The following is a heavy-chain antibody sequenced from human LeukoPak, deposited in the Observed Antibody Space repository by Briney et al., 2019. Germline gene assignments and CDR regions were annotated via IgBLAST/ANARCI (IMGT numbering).Heavy chain of an antibody. CDR3: ATSYGDYLFDY. J-gene: IGHJ4*02. CDR2: IKQDGSEK. CDR1: GFTFSSYW. D-gene: IGHD4-17*01. V-gene: IGHV3-7*02. Sequence: PGGSLRLSCAASGFTFSSYWMSCVRQAPGKGLEWVANIKQDGSEKYYVDSVKGRFTISRDSAKNSLYLQMNSLRAEDTAVYYCATSYGDYLFDYWGQGTLVTVSS.